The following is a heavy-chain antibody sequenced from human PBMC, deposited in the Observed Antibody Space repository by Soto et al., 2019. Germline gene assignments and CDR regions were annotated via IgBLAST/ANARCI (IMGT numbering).Heavy chain of an antibody. Sequence: EVQLVESGGGLVKPGGSLRLSCAASGFTFSSYSMNWVRQAPGKGLEWVSSISSSSSYIYYADSVKGRFTISRDNAKNSLYLQMNSLRAEDMAVYYCARDRDTMVRGVPYYFDYWGQGTLVTVSS. CDR3: ARDRDTMVRGVPYYFDY. V-gene: IGHV3-21*01. D-gene: IGHD3-10*01. J-gene: IGHJ4*02. CDR2: ISSSSSYI. CDR1: GFTFSSYS.